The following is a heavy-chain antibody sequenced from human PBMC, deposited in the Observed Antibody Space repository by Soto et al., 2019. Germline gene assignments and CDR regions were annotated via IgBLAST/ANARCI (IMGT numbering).Heavy chain of an antibody. CDR1: GFTFSSYA. CDR3: ASPKGYDYVWGSYRYTNAFDI. CDR2: ISYDGANK. V-gene: IGHV3-30-3*01. D-gene: IGHD3-16*02. J-gene: IGHJ3*02. Sequence: QVQLVESGGGVVQPGRSLRLSCAASGFTFSSYAMHWVRQAPGKGLEWVAVISYDGANKYYADSVKGRFTISRDNSKNTLYLEMNSLRVEDTAVYYCASPKGYDYVWGSYRYTNAFDIWGQGTMVPVSS.